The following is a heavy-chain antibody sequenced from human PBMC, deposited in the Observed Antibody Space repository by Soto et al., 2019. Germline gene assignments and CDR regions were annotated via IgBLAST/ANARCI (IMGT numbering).Heavy chain of an antibody. Sequence: ASVKVSCKVSGYPFTTYYIHWVRQAPGQGREWMGWIDPRSGGTVYEQKFQGRVTMTRDTSISTVYMDLSGLSSDDTGLYYCATDDYGIFPYWGQGSLVTVSS. D-gene: IGHD3-10*01. CDR1: GYPFTTYY. V-gene: IGHV1-2*02. CDR2: IDPRSGGT. J-gene: IGHJ4*02. CDR3: ATDDYGIFPY.